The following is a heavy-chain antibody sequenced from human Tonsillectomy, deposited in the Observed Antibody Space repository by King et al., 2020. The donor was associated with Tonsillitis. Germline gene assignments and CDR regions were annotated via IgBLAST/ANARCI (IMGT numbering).Heavy chain of an antibody. CDR1: GYSFTSYW. CDR2: IDPSDSYT. V-gene: IGHV5-10-1*01. J-gene: IGHJ4*02. Sequence: QLVQSGAEVKKPGESLRISCKGSGYSFTSYWISWVRQMPGKGLEWMGRIDPSDSYTNYSPSFQGHVTISADKSISTAYLQWSSLKASDTAMYYCAGLPYYDSSGYYLTLAYWGQGTLVTVSS. CDR3: AGLPYYDSSGYYLTLAY. D-gene: IGHD3-22*01.